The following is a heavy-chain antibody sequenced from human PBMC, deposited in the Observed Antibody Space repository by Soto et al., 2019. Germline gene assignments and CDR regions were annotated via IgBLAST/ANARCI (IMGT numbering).Heavy chain of an antibody. CDR1: GDSFSSYA. Sequence: QVQLVQSVAEVKKPGSSVIVSCKASGDSFSSYAISWVRQAPGHGLEWMGRIIPIFGTANYAQRVQGRVTITADESTSTANRERSGLRSEDKAVYYCAAGGNYYEWGALALWGQGTLVTVSS. CDR3: AAGGNYYEWGALAL. D-gene: IGHD3-22*01. V-gene: IGHV1-69*01. CDR2: IIPIFGTA. J-gene: IGHJ4*02.